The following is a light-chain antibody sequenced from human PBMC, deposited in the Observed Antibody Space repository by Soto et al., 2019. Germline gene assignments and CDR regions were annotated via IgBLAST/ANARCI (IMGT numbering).Light chain of an antibody. CDR3: QQYDNLLT. CDR2: DAS. V-gene: IGKV1-33*01. J-gene: IGKJ4*01. Sequence: DIQMTQSPSSLSASVGDRVTITCQASQDISNYLNWYQQKPGKAPKLLIYDASNLETGVPSRFSGSGSETDFTFTISRLQPEDIATYYFQQYDNLLTFGGGTKVEIK. CDR1: QDISNY.